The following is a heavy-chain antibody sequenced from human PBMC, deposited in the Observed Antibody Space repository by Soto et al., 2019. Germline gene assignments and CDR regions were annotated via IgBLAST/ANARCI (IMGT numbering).Heavy chain of an antibody. Sequence: QVQLVQSGSEVKKPGSSVKVSCKASGGTFRYFAFSWVRQAPGQGLEWMGEIIPIFGVSNYAQTFEGRVTITADESTTTVYMELTSLRFDDTAVYYCARRASDSSAFHFRNYLDYWGQGTLVTVSS. D-gene: IGHD6-19*01. V-gene: IGHV1-69*01. CDR3: ARRASDSSAFHFRNYLDY. CDR2: IIPIFGVS. J-gene: IGHJ4*02. CDR1: GGTFRYFA.